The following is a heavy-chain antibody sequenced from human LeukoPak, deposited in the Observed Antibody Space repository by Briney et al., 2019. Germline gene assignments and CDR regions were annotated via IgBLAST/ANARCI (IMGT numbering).Heavy chain of an antibody. D-gene: IGHD2-8*01. CDR2: ISSTSRSSYI. V-gene: IGHV3-21*01. Sequence: GGSLRLSCAASGFSFSSYSMNWVRQAPGKGLEWVSSISSTSRSSYIFYAESVKGRFTISRDNTKNSLFLQMNSLVAEDTAVYYCAGQGCTNGVCYGFSSWGQGTLVTVSS. CDR3: AGQGCTNGVCYGFSS. CDR1: GFSFSSYS. J-gene: IGHJ5*02.